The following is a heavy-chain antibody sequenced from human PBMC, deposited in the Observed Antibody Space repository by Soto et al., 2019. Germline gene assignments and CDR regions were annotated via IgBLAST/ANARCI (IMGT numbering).Heavy chain of an antibody. D-gene: IGHD1-20*01. J-gene: IGHJ5*02. V-gene: IGHV1-24*01. CDR1: GYTLTELS. CDR2: FDPEDGET. Sequence: QVQLVQSGAEVKKPGASVKVSCKVSGYTLTELSMHWVRQAPGKGLEWMGGFDPEDGETIYAQKFQGRVTMTEDTSTDTAYMELSRLRSEDTAVYYCATGYSWNDGPRRRWFDPWGQGTLVTVSS. CDR3: ATGYSWNDGPRRRWFDP.